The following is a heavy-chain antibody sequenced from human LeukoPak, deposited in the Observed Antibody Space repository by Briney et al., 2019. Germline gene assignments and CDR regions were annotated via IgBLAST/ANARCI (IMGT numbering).Heavy chain of an antibody. V-gene: IGHV3-48*04. CDR1: GFTFSSYS. CDR2: ISSSGSTI. D-gene: IGHD3-22*01. J-gene: IGHJ4*02. Sequence: GGSLRLSCAASGFTFSSYSMNWVRQAPGKGLEWVSYISSSGSTIYYADSVKGRFTISRDNAKNSLYLQMNSLRAEDTAVYYCARDYYDSSGYYHLDYWGQGTLVTVSS. CDR3: ARDYYDSSGYYHLDY.